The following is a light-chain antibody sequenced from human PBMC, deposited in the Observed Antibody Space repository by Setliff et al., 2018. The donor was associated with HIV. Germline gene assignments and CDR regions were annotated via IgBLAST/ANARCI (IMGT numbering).Light chain of an antibody. CDR2: EVT. CDR1: SGDIGAFTF. CDR3: SSFGRNSLFV. J-gene: IGLJ1*01. Sequence: QSVLTQPASVSGSPGQSITISCTGTSGDIGAFTFVSWYQRYPGKAPKLLIYEVTERPSGVSARFSGFKSGNTASLIISGLQAEDEADYYCSSFGRNSLFVFGSGTRSPS. V-gene: IGLV2-14*01.